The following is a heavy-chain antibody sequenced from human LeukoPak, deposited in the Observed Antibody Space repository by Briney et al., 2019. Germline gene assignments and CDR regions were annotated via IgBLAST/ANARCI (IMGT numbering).Heavy chain of an antibody. CDR3: ARSVGYYGSWFDP. CDR2: INHSGST. CDR1: GGSIISYY. J-gene: IGHJ5*02. Sequence: PSETLSLTCTVSGGSIISYYWSWIRQPPGKGLEWIGEINHSGSTNYNPSLKSRVTISVDTSKNQFSLKLSSVTAADTAVYYCARSVGYYGSWFDPWGQGTLVTVSS. V-gene: IGHV4-34*01. D-gene: IGHD3-10*01.